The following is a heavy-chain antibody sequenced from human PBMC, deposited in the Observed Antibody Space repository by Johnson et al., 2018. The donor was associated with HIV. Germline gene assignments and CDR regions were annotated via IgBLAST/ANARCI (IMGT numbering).Heavy chain of an antibody. Sequence: VQLVESGGGLVKPGGSLRLSCAASGFTFTNAWMSWVRQGPGKGLEWVGRIKSKGDGGTTDYAAPVKGRFYIPSDDSRNPLHMKMNSLKTEDTGVYYCWAQWTVITVGGPSAFDIWGQGTVVTVSS. V-gene: IGHV3-15*01. CDR2: IKSKGDGGTT. CDR1: GFTFTNAW. J-gene: IGHJ3*02. CDR3: WAQWTVITVGGPSAFDI. D-gene: IGHD3-16*01.